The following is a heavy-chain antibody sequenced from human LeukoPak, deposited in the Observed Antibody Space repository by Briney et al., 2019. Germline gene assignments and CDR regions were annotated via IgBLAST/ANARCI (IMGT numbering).Heavy chain of an antibody. J-gene: IGHJ6*03. CDR3: AREMRGDTALGYYYYYMDV. V-gene: IGHV3-21*01. D-gene: IGHD5-18*01. CDR1: GFTFSSYS. CDR2: ISSSSYI. Sequence: GGSLRLSCAASGFTFSSYSMNWVRQAPGKGLEWVSSISSSSYIYYADSVKGRFTISRDNAKNSLYLQMNSLRAEDTAVYYCAREMRGDTALGYYYYYMDVWGKGTTVTVSS.